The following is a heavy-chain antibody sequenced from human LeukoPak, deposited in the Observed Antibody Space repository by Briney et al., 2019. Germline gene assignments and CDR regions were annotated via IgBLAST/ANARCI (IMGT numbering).Heavy chain of an antibody. D-gene: IGHD6-19*01. CDR3: ARRAVDNSYYYYMDV. Sequence: ASVKVSCKASGYTFTSYDINWVRQVTGQGLEWMGWMNPKSGNTGYTQKFQGRVTITGNTSISTAYMEVSSLRYEDTAVYYCARRAVDNSYYYYMDVWGKGTTVIVSS. CDR2: MNPKSGNT. V-gene: IGHV1-8*03. J-gene: IGHJ6*03. CDR1: GYTFTSYD.